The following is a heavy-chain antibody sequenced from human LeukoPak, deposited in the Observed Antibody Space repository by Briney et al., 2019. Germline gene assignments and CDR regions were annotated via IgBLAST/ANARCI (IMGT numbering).Heavy chain of an antibody. CDR3: ARGGGLDV. Sequence: PGGSLRLSCSAPGFTFSSYGMNWVRQAPGKGLEWVANINQGGSEKYYVDSVKGRFTISKDNAKNSLYLQMSNLRAEDTAVYFCARGGGLDVWGQGATVTVSS. V-gene: IGHV3-7*03. D-gene: IGHD3-16*01. CDR1: GFTFSSYG. J-gene: IGHJ6*02. CDR2: INQGGSEK.